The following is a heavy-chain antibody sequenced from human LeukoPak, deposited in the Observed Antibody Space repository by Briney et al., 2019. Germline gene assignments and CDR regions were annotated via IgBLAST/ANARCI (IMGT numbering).Heavy chain of an antibody. V-gene: IGHV4-34*01. D-gene: IGHD2-8*01. CDR2: INHSGST. CDR1: GGSFSGYY. Sequence: PSETLSLTCAVYGGSFSGYYWSWIRQPPGKGLEWIGEINHSGSTNYNPSLKSRVIISVDTSKNQFSLKLSSVTAADTAVYYCARVLRYCTDGVCSNYFDYWGRGTLVTVSS. CDR3: ARVLRYCTDGVCSNYFDY. J-gene: IGHJ4*02.